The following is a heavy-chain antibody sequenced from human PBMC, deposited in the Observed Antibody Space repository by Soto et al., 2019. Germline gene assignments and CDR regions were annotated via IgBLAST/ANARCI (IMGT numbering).Heavy chain of an antibody. V-gene: IGHV3-23*01. J-gene: IGHJ6*03. Sequence: PRGSLKLSCVASGYTFSSYAMSWVRQAPGKGLEWVSAISGSGGSTYYADSVKGRFTISRDNSKNTLYLQMNSLRAEDTAVYYCARGMGYDFWSGPVVYYYYHYMDVWGKGTTVTVSS. D-gene: IGHD3-3*01. CDR1: GYTFSSYA. CDR2: ISGSGGST. CDR3: ARGMGYDFWSGPVVYYYYHYMDV.